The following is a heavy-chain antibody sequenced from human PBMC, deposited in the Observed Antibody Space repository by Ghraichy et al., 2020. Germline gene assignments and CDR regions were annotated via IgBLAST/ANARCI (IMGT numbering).Heavy chain of an antibody. CDR2: IYYSGST. J-gene: IGHJ4*02. D-gene: IGHD6-19*01. Sequence: SETLSLTCTVSGGSISSYYWSWIRQPPGKRLEWIRYIYYSGSTNYNPSLKSRVTISVDTSKNQFSLKLSSVTAADTAVYYCARVEDDSSSGWTYYFDYWGQGTLVTVSS. V-gene: IGHV4-59*01. CDR3: ARVEDDSSSGWTYYFDY. CDR1: GGSISSYY.